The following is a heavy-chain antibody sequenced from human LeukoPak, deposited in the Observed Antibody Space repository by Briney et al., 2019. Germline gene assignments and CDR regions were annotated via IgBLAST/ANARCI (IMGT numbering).Heavy chain of an antibody. Sequence: QTGGSLRLSCAASGFIVSNNYMNWVRQAPGKGLEWVSVIYSGGNTYYADPVKGRFTISRDSSKNTLYFQMNGLRAEDTAVYYCAKVAEVGAAGYYYYMDVWGKGTTVTVSS. CDR2: IYSGGNT. CDR1: GFIVSNNY. V-gene: IGHV3-66*01. J-gene: IGHJ6*03. D-gene: IGHD2-15*01. CDR3: AKVAEVGAAGYYYYMDV.